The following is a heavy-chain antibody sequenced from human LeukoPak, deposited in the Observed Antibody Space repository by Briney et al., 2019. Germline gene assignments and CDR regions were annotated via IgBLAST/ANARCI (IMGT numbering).Heavy chain of an antibody. CDR2: INHGGST. Sequence: SETLSLTCAAHSGSFSGYYWSWVRQPPGKGLEWIGGINHGGSTNYSPSLKSRVSISADTSKNHFSLRLSSVTAADTAVYYCARGRGRSGWRQGDYWGQGTLVTVPS. CDR3: ARGRGRSGWRQGDY. D-gene: IGHD6-19*01. CDR1: SGSFSGYY. V-gene: IGHV4-34*01. J-gene: IGHJ4*02.